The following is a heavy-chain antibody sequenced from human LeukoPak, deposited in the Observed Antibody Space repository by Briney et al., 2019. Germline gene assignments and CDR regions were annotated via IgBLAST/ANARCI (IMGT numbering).Heavy chain of an antibody. Sequence: PGGSLRLSCAASGFTFSSYAMHWVRQAPGKGLEWVANIKQDGSEKYYVDSVKGRFTISRDNAKNSLYLQMNSLRAEDTAVYYCARGLLWFGAHMDVWGKGTTVTISS. D-gene: IGHD3-10*01. V-gene: IGHV3-7*01. CDR1: GFTFSSYA. CDR3: ARGLLWFGAHMDV. CDR2: IKQDGSEK. J-gene: IGHJ6*03.